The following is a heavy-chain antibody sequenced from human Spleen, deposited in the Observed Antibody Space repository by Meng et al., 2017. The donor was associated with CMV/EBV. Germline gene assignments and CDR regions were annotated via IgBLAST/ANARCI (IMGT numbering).Heavy chain of an antibody. J-gene: IGHJ6*02. D-gene: IGHD4-11*01. Sequence: LSLTCAASAFTFSDYYMSWIRQAPGRGLEWVSYIGNSGFTTYYADSVKGRFTISRDNAKNSLYLQMHSLRAEDTAVYYCARSHDFRKLDVWGQGTTVTVSS. V-gene: IGHV3-11*04. CDR1: AFTFSDYY. CDR2: IGNSGFTT. CDR3: ARSHDFRKLDV.